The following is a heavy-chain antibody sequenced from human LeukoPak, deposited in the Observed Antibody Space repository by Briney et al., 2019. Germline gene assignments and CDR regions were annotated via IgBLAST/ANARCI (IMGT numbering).Heavy chain of an antibody. CDR3: ARAGSYGYYWYFDL. D-gene: IGHD5-18*01. V-gene: IGHV6-1*01. J-gene: IGHJ2*01. Sequence: SQTLSLTCAISGDNVSSNSATWNWIRPSPSRGLEWLGRTYYRSKWYNDYAVSGKSRITIHPDTSKNQFSLQLNSVTPEDTAVYYCARAGSYGYYWYFDLWGRGTLVTVSS. CDR2: TYYRSKWYN. CDR1: GDNVSSNSAT.